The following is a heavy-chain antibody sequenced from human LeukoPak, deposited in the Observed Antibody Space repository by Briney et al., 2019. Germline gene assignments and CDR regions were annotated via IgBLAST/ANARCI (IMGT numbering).Heavy chain of an antibody. CDR1: GFTLSSHW. Sequence: GGSLRLSCAASGFTLSSHWMGWVRQAPGKGLEWVANIKQDGSETYYVGSVKGRFTISRDNAKNTLYLQMNSLRAEDTAVYYCARGYRIAVAGTAAFDYWGQGTLVTVSS. J-gene: IGHJ4*02. V-gene: IGHV3-7*01. D-gene: IGHD6-13*01. CDR2: IKQDGSET. CDR3: ARGYRIAVAGTAAFDY.